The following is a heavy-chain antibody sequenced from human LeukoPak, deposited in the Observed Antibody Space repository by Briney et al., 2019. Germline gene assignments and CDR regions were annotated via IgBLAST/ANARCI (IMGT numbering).Heavy chain of an antibody. CDR3: AREQRYCGSTSCYSFFDY. CDR1: RFTFVDYG. CDR2: INLNGDST. V-gene: IGHV3-20*04. Sequence: GGSLKLSCAAPRFTFVDYGMRWGRQPPGKGRGWVSGINLNGDSTCYGDSVKGRFTISRDNARNSLYLQMNSLRAEDTAFYYCAREQRYCGSTSCYSFFDYWGQGTLVTVSS. J-gene: IGHJ4*02. D-gene: IGHD2-2*01.